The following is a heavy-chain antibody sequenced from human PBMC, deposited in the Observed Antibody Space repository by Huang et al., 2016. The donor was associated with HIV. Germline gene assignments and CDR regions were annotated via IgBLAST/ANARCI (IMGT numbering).Heavy chain of an antibody. J-gene: IGHJ3*02. Sequence: QVQLQESGPGLVKPSQTLSLTCTVSGGSIRRGGYYWSWIRQPPGKGLEWIGYIYYSGSTYYNPSLKSRVTISVDTSKNQFSLKLSSVTAADTAVYYCARDTDGGRTFDIWGQGTMVTVSS. CDR2: IYYSGST. CDR3: ARDTDGGRTFDI. D-gene: IGHD2-2*02. V-gene: IGHV4-30-4*08. CDR1: GGSIRRGGYY.